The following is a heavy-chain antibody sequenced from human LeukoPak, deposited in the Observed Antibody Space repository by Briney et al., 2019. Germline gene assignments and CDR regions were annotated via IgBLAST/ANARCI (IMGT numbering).Heavy chain of an antibody. V-gene: IGHV1-18*01. CDR1: GYTFTSYG. D-gene: IGHD3-22*01. J-gene: IGHJ4*02. CDR3: ARDGYYYDSSGHPYYFDY. CDR2: ISAYNGNT. Sequence: GASVKVSCKASGYTFTSYGISWVRQAPGQGLEWMGWISAYNGNTNYVQKLQGRVTMTTDTSTSTAYMELRSLRSDDTAVYYCARDGYYYDSSGHPYYFDYWGQGTLVTVSS.